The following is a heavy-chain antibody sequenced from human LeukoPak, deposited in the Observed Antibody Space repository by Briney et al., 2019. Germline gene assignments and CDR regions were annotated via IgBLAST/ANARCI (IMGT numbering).Heavy chain of an antibody. V-gene: IGHV4-59*08. CDR3: ARHNSATFDY. D-gene: IGHD1-26*01. J-gene: IGHJ4*02. CDR2: IYYSGST. Sequence: SETLSLTCTVSGGSISSYYWSWIRQPPGKGLEWIGYIYYSGSTNYNPSLKSRVTISVDTSKNQFSLELSSVTAADTAVYYCARHNSATFDYWGQGTLVTVSS. CDR1: GGSISSYY.